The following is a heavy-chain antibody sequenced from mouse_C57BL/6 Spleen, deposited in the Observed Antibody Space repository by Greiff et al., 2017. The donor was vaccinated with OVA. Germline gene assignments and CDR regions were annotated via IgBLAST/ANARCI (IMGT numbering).Heavy chain of an antibody. CDR1: GYTFTSYW. J-gene: IGHJ1*03. CDR2: IDPSDSET. D-gene: IGHD1-1*01. CDR3: ARRYGSSYGYFDV. V-gene: IGHV1-52*01. Sequence: VQLKQPGAELVRPGSSVKLSCKASGYTFTSYWMHWVKQRPIQGLEWIGNIDPSDSETHYNQKFKDKATLTVDKSSSTAYMQLSSLTSEDSAVYYCARRYGSSYGYFDVWGTGTTVTVSS.